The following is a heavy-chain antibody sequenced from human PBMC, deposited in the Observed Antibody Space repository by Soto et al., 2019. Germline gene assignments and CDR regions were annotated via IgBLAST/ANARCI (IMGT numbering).Heavy chain of an antibody. CDR3: AKEGYCSGGSCSGFDY. J-gene: IGHJ4*02. D-gene: IGHD2-15*01. Sequence: PGGSLRLSCAASGFTFSSYAMSWVRQAPGKGLEWVSAISGSGGSTYYADSVKGRFTISRDNSKNTLYLQMNSLRAEDTAVYYCAKEGYCSGGSCSGFDYWGQGTLVTV. CDR1: GFTFSSYA. V-gene: IGHV3-23*01. CDR2: ISGSGGST.